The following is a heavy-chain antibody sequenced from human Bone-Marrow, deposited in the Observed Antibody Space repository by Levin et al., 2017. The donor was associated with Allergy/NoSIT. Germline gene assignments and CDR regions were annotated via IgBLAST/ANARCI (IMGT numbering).Heavy chain of an antibody. CDR2: LVPIFGTP. Sequence: SVKVSCKSSGDSFSTHPVTWVRQAPGQGLEWMGDLVPIFGTPAYAQKFHGRLTITADASTATAYMELTSLRSDDTAVYYCARDSFDYGGGGGTHAFDVWGQGTTVTVSS. CDR3: ARDSFDYGGGGGTHAFDV. CDR1: GDSFSTHP. V-gene: IGHV1-69*13. J-gene: IGHJ6*02. D-gene: IGHD4-23*01.